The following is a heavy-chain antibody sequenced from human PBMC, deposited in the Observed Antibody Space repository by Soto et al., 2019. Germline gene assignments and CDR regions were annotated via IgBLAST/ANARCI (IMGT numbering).Heavy chain of an antibody. Sequence: SGPTLVNPTQTLTLTCTFSGFSLSTSGVGVGWIRQPPGKALEWLALIYWDDDKRYSPSLKSRLTITKDTSKNQVVLTMTNMDPVDTATYYCAHMRNIVVVPAEKYYDFWSGFFDYWGQGTLVTVSS. D-gene: IGHD2-2*01. CDR3: AHMRNIVVVPAEKYYDFWSGFFDY. CDR1: GFSLSTSGVG. V-gene: IGHV2-5*02. CDR2: IYWDDDK. J-gene: IGHJ4*02.